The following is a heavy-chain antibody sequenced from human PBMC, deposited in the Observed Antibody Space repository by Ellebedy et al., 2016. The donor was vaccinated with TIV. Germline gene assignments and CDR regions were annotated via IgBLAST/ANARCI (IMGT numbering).Heavy chain of an antibody. J-gene: IGHJ4*02. Sequence: GGSLRLSXAASGFTFNNAWVSWVRQAPGKGLEWVGRIKSKSDGGTTDYAAPVKGRFTISRDDSKNTLYLQMNSLQTEDTAVYYCTTALGRDDSNGGAKTWGQGTLVTVSS. CDR1: GFTFNNAW. D-gene: IGHD5-24*01. V-gene: IGHV3-15*01. CDR2: IKSKSDGGTT. CDR3: TTALGRDDSNGGAKT.